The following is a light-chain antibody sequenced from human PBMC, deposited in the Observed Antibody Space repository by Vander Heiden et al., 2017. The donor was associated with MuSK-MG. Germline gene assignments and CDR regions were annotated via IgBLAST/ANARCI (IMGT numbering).Light chain of an antibody. J-gene: IGKJ5*01. CDR3: QQDYSYHV. V-gene: IGKV1-8*01. CDR1: QGISSY. CDR2: AAS. Sequence: SFSASTGDRVTITCRASQGISSYLAWYQQKPGKAPKLLIYAASTLQSGVPSRFSGSGSGTDFTLTISCLQSEDFATYYWQQDYSYHVFGQGTRMEIK.